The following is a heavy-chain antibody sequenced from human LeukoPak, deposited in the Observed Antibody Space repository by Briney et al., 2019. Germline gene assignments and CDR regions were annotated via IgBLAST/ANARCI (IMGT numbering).Heavy chain of an antibody. CDR2: ISSSSTYI. D-gene: IGHD4/OR15-4a*01. V-gene: IGHV3-21*01. J-gene: IGHJ4*02. CDR3: ARFQGAHY. Sequence: PGGSLRLSCAASGFTFSSYSMNWVRQAPGMGLEWVSSISSSSTYIYYADSVKGRLTISRDNTKNSLYLQMNSLRAEDTAVYYCARFQGAHYWGQGTLVTVSS. CDR1: GFTFSSYS.